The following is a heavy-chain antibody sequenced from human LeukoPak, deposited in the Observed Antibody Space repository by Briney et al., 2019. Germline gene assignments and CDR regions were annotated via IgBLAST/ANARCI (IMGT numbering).Heavy chain of an antibody. D-gene: IGHD1-26*01. CDR1: GGSISSSSYY. CDR3: ARESGSSWGGLTS. J-gene: IGHJ5*02. CDR2: IHYSGST. Sequence: SETLSLTCTVSGGSISSSSYYWGWIRQPPGKGLEWIGTIHYSGSTYYNPSLKSRVTISVDTSKNQFSLQLTSVTAADTAVYFCARESGSSWGGLTSWGQGTLVTVSS. V-gene: IGHV4-39*07.